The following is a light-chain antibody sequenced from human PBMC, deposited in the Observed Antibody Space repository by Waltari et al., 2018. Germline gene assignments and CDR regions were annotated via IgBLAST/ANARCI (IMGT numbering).Light chain of an antibody. CDR1: QSISTF. CDR3: QQYYSYFT. J-gene: IGKJ4*01. Sequence: DIQMTQSPSSLSASVGDRVTITCRASQSISTFLNWYQQRPGKAPELLIYAASSLQSGVPSGFSGSGSGTDFTLTISSLQPEDFATYYCQQYYSYFTFGGGAKVEIK. CDR2: AAS. V-gene: IGKV1-39*01.